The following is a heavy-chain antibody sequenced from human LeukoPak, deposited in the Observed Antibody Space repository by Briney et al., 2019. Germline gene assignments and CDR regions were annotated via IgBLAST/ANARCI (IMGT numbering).Heavy chain of an antibody. CDR1: GFTVSSNY. CDR3: ARELTSSSCFDP. CDR2: VYSGGMT. J-gene: IGHJ5*02. D-gene: IGHD2-2*01. V-gene: IGHV3-66*01. Sequence: GGSLRLSCLVSGFTVSSNYMNWVRQAPGKGLEWVSVVYSGGMTYSADSVKGRFTISRDIPKNTLYLQMNGLRAEDTAVYYCARELTSSSCFDPWGQGTLVTVSS.